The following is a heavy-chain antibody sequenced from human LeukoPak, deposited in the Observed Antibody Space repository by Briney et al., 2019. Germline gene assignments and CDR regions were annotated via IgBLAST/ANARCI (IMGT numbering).Heavy chain of an antibody. CDR1: GFTFSSYW. J-gene: IGHJ2*01. CDR2: IKQDGSEK. CDR3: ARPRTAWSSHWYFEV. V-gene: IGHV3-7*05. Sequence: GGSLRLSCAASGFTFSSYWMSWVRQAPGKGLEGVANIKQDGSEKYYVDSVKGRFTISRDNAKNSLFLRMSSLRVEDTAVYYCARPRTAWSSHWYFEVWGRGTLVTVSS. D-gene: IGHD1-1*01.